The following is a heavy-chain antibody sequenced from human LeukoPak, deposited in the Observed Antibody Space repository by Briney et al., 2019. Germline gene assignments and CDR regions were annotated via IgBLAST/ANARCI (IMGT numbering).Heavy chain of an antibody. Sequence: GGSLRLSCAASGFTFSSYSMNWVRQAPGKGLEWVSYISSSSSTIYYADSVKGRFTISRDNAKNSLYLQMNSLSPEDTAVYYCARDRYDILTVDVWGKGTTVTVSS. CDR3: ARDRYDILTVDV. V-gene: IGHV3-48*04. J-gene: IGHJ6*04. CDR2: ISSSSSTI. CDR1: GFTFSSYS. D-gene: IGHD3-9*01.